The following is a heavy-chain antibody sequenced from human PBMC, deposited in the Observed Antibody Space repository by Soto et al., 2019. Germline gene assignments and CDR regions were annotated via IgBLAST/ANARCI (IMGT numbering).Heavy chain of an antibody. D-gene: IGHD2-2*01. CDR1: GFTFSSYA. J-gene: IGHJ4*02. CDR2: ISGSGGST. Sequence: GGSLRLSCAASGFTFSSYAMSWVRQAPGKGLEWVSAISGSGGSTYYADSVKGRFTISRDNSKNTLYLQMNSLRAEDTAVYYCAKDIVVVPAATSRALDYWGQGTLVTVSS. V-gene: IGHV3-23*01. CDR3: AKDIVVVPAATSRALDY.